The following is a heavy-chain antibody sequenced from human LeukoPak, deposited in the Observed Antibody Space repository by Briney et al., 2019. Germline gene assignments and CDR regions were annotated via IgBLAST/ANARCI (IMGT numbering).Heavy chain of an antibody. D-gene: IGHD4-17*01. CDR1: GFTFSSYG. Sequence: GRSLRLSCAASGFTFSSYGMHWVRQAPGKGLEWVALISYDGSNKYYADSVKGRFTISRDNSKNTLYLQMNSLRAEDTAVYYCTRDNYGDYGEWWGQGTLVTVSS. CDR2: ISYDGSNK. J-gene: IGHJ4*02. V-gene: IGHV3-30*03. CDR3: TRDNYGDYGEW.